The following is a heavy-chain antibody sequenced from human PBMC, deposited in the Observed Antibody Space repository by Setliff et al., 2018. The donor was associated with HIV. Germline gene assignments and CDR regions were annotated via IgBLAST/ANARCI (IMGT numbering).Heavy chain of an antibody. D-gene: IGHD2-15*01. CDR2: VYTSGST. Sequence: PSETLSLTCGVSDDPISIYYWTWIRQPAGKGLEWIGRVYTSGSTIYNPSLRSRVTMSVDTSKSQFSLKLNSVAAADTAVYYCARVFPPIRGAPFGTPPGAFDIWGQGTMVTVSS. CDR3: ARVFPPIRGAPFGTPPGAFDI. J-gene: IGHJ3*02. CDR1: DDPISIYY. V-gene: IGHV4-4*07.